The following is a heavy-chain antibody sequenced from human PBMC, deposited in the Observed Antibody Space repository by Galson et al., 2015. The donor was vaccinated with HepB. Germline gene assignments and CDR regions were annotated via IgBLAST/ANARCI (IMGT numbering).Heavy chain of an antibody. CDR3: ARDGYSSSWYVVESEYFQH. D-gene: IGHD6-13*01. J-gene: IGHJ1*01. V-gene: IGHV3-7*03. CDR1: GFTFSSYW. CDR2: IKQDGSEK. Sequence: SLRLSCAASGFTFSSYWISWVRQAPGKGLEWVANIKQDGSEKYYVDSVKGRFTISRDNAKNSLYLQMNGLRAEDTAVYYCARDGYSSSWYVVESEYFQHWGQGTLVTVSS.